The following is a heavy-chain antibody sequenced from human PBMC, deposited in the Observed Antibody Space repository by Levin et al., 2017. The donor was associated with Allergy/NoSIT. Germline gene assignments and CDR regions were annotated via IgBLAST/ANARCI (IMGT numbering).Heavy chain of an antibody. V-gene: IGHV3-30-3*01. Sequence: GGSLRLSCAASGFTFSSYAMHWVRQAPGKGLEWVAVISYDGSNKYYADSVKGRFTISRDNSKNTLYLQMNSLRAEDTAVYYCARGERGYDYVWGGHGGDRNAFDIWGQGTMVTVSS. CDR2: ISYDGSNK. D-gene: IGHD3-16*01. J-gene: IGHJ3*02. CDR3: ARGERGYDYVWGGHGGDRNAFDI. CDR1: GFTFSSYA.